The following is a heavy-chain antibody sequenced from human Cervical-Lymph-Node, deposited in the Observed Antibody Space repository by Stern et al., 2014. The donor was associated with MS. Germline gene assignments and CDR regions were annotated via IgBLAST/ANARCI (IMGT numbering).Heavy chain of an antibody. CDR2: IFPGGSDM. CDR1: GYTFTSYW. CDR3: ARQRYFDY. V-gene: IGHV5-51*01. Sequence: EVQLVQSGPAVKRPGESLKISCQASGYTFTSYWIGWVRQMPGKGLEWIAIIFPGGSDMRYSPSFQAQVTIPADKSSSTAYLQWNNLKASDTAIYYCARQRYFDYWGQGTLVTVSS. J-gene: IGHJ4*02.